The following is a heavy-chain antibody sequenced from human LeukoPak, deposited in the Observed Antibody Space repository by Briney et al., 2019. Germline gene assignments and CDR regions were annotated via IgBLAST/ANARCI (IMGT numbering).Heavy chain of an antibody. V-gene: IGHV3-48*04. D-gene: IGHD1-1*01. J-gene: IGHJ4*02. CDR2: IGIDSGNT. Sequence: GGSLSLSCAPSGFPVIDYSMNWVRQAPGKGLEWISYIGIDSGNTKYADSVKGRFTISGDSAKNSLYLQMNSLRVEGTAVYYCARDHNYAFDNWGQGTLVTVSS. CDR1: GFPVIDYS. CDR3: ARDHNYAFDN.